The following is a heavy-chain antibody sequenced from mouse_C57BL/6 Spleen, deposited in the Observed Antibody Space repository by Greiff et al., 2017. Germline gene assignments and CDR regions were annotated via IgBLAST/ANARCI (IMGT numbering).Heavy chain of an antibody. J-gene: IGHJ3*01. CDR2: IYPGDGDT. D-gene: IGHD2-4*01. CDR1: GYEFSSSW. Sequence: QVQLQPSGPELVKPGASVKISCKASGYEFSSSWMNWVKQRPGKGLEWIGRIYPGDGDTNYNGKFKGKATLTADKSSSTAYMQLSSLTSEDSAVYFCARFACDCGEAYWGQGTLVTVSA. V-gene: IGHV1-82*01. CDR3: ARFACDCGEAY.